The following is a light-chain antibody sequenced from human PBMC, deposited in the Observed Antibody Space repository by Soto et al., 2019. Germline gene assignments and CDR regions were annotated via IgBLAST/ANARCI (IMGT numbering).Light chain of an antibody. Sequence: EIVMTQSPATLSVSPGARATLSCRASQSVSRNLAWYQQRPGQAPRLLIYGASTRGTGISARFSGSGSGTEFTLTISSLQSEDFAVYFCQQYDNWPETFGQGTKVEIK. CDR2: GAS. CDR3: QQYDNWPET. J-gene: IGKJ1*01. CDR1: QSVSRN. V-gene: IGKV3-15*01.